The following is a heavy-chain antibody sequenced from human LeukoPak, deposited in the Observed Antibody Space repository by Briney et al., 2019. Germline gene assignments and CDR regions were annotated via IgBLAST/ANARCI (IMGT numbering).Heavy chain of an antibody. CDR2: INPNSGGT. CDR3: AREDYYGSGSLPWLDP. V-gene: IGHV1-2*04. CDR1: GYTFTGYY. Sequence: SVKVSCKASGYTFTGYYMHWVRQAPGQGLEWMGWINPNSGGTNYAQKFQGWVTMTRDTSISTAYMELSRLRSDDTAVYYCAREDYYGSGSLPWLDPWGQGTLVTVSS. J-gene: IGHJ5*02. D-gene: IGHD3-10*01.